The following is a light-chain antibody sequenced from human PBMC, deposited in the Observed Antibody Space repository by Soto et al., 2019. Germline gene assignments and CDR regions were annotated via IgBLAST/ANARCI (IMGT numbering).Light chain of an antibody. CDR1: FSNIGSNF. V-gene: IGLV1-47*02. J-gene: IGLJ1*01. CDR3: ATWDDNVSGPV. CDR2: DNS. Sequence: QSVLTQPPSASGTPGQRVTISCSGSFSNIGSNFVFWYQQLPGTSPKLLIQDNSQRPSGVPDRFSGSKSGSSASLAISGLRSEDEADYYCATWDDNVSGPVFGTGTKLIVL.